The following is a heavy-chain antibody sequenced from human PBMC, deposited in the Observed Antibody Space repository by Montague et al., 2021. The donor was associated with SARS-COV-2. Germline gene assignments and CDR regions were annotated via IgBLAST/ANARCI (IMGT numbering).Heavy chain of an antibody. CDR3: ARLESSWWFFDY. D-gene: IGHD2-8*02. CDR2: TYYRSTWYN. J-gene: IGHJ4*02. Sequence: CAISGDSVSSNDAAWNWIRQSPSRGLEWLGRTYYRSTWYNDYAVSVTGRITINPDTSESQFSLKMTSVTAADTAVYYCARLESSWWFFDYWGQGTLVTVSS. V-gene: IGHV6-1*01. CDR1: GDSVSSNDAA.